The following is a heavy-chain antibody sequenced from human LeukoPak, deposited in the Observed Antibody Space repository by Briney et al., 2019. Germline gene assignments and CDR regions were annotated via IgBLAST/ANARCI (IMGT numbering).Heavy chain of an antibody. Sequence: GESLKISCKGSGYSFTSYWIGWVRQMPGKGLEWMGIIYPGDSDTRYSPSFQGQVTISADKSISTAYLQWSSLKASDTAMYYCARVRYYGSGSKRYFDYWGQGTLVTVSS. CDR2: IYPGDSDT. V-gene: IGHV5-51*01. CDR1: GYSFTSYW. J-gene: IGHJ4*02. CDR3: ARVRYYGSGSKRYFDY. D-gene: IGHD3-10*01.